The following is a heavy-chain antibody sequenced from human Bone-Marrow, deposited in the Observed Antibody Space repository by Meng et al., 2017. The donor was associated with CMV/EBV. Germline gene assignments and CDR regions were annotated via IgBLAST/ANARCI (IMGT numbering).Heavy chain of an antibody. CDR2: INPNSGGT. V-gene: IGHV1-2*02. D-gene: IGHD2-2*01. Sequence: ASVKVSCKASGYTFTGYYMHWVRQAPGQGLEWMGWINPNSGGTNYAQKLQGRVTMTRETSISTAYMELSRLRSDDTAVYCCARDTPSRLPAAIWGQGTMVTVSS. CDR3: ARDTPSRLPAAI. J-gene: IGHJ3*02. CDR1: GYTFTGYY.